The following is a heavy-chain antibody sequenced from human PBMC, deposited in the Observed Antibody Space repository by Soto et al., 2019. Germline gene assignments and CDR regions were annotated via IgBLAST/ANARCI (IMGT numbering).Heavy chain of an antibody. CDR1: GGSISSSSYY. CDR2: IYYSGST. Sequence: SETLSLTCTVSGGSISSSSYYWGWIRQPQGKGLEWIGSIYYSGSTYYNPSLKSRVTISVDASKNQFSLKLSSVTAADTAVYYCARLYCSSTSCYWGNWFDPWGQGTLVTVSS. V-gene: IGHV4-39*01. D-gene: IGHD2-2*01. CDR3: ARLYCSSTSCYWGNWFDP. J-gene: IGHJ5*02.